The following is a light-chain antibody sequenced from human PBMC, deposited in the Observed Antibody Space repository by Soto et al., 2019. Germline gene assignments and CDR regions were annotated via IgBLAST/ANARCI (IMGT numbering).Light chain of an antibody. J-gene: IGKJ2*01. Sequence: DIVMTQSPDSLAVSLGERATINCKSSQSVLYNSNNKNYLAWYQQRPGQPPKLLIYWASTRESGVPDRFGGSGSGTDFTLTITSLQAEDVAVYYCQQYESTPPTFGQATKLEIK. CDR1: QSVLYNSNNKNY. V-gene: IGKV4-1*01. CDR2: WAS. CDR3: QQYESTPPT.